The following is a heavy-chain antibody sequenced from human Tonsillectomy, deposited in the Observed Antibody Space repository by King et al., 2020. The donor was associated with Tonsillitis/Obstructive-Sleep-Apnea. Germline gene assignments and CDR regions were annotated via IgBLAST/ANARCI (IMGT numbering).Heavy chain of an antibody. V-gene: IGHV3-23*04. D-gene: IGHD3-10*01. CDR3: AKYGVSCGYPYYLDY. CDR1: GFTFSSYS. Sequence: VQLVESGGGLVQPGGSLRLSCGASGFTFSSYSMGWVRQAPGEGLEWVASISGGGGGKSYGDSAKGRFTISRDDSKNTRYLQMNSLGAGDTALYHCAKYGVSCGYPYYLDYWGQGTLVTVSS. CDR2: ISGGGGGK. J-gene: IGHJ4*02.